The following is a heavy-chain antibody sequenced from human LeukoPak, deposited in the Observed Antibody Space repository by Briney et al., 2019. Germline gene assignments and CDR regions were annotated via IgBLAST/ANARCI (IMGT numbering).Heavy chain of an antibody. V-gene: IGHV4-61*05. Sequence: SETLSLTCSVSGGSISSSTYYWGWIRQPPGKGLEWIGYIYSSGSTNYNPSLKSRVTISVDTSNNQFSLKLSSVTAADTAVYYCARGHSYGYGWFDPWGQGTLVTVSS. CDR1: GGSISSSTYY. CDR3: ARGHSYGYGWFDP. CDR2: IYSSGST. J-gene: IGHJ5*02. D-gene: IGHD5-18*01.